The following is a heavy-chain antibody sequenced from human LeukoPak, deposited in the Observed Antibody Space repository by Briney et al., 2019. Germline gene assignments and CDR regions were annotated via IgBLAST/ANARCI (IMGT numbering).Heavy chain of an antibody. Sequence: SETLSLTCTVSGGSISSYYWSWIRQPPGKGLEWIGYVYYSGTTNHNPSLKSRVTISVDTSKNQFSLKLSSVTAADTAVYFCARDPQGGTTSDAFDIWGRGTMVTVSS. CDR3: ARDPQGGTTSDAFDI. J-gene: IGHJ3*02. CDR1: GGSISSYY. D-gene: IGHD1-1*01. CDR2: VYYSGTT. V-gene: IGHV4-59*01.